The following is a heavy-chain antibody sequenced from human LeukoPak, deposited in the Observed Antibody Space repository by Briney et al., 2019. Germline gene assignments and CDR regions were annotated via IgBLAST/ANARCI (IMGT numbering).Heavy chain of an antibody. CDR3: AATGGTPSMVRDSYYYYYGMDV. Sequence: GASVKVSCKASGGTFSSYAISWVRQAPGQGLEWMGRIIPILGIANYAQKFQGGVTITADKSTSTAYMELSSLRSEDTAVYYCAATGGTPSMVRDSYYYYYGMDVWGQGTTVTVSS. CDR1: GGTFSSYA. V-gene: IGHV1-69*04. CDR2: IIPILGIA. D-gene: IGHD3-10*01. J-gene: IGHJ6*02.